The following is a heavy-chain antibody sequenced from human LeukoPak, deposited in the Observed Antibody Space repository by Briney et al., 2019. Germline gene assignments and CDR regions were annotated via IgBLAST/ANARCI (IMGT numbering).Heavy chain of an antibody. D-gene: IGHD6-13*01. J-gene: IGHJ4*02. V-gene: IGHV1-2*02. CDR1: GYTFTFYY. Sequence: GASVTVSFTSSGYTFTFYYMHWVRQAPGQGLEWMGWINPDSGGTNYAQKFQGRVTMTRDTAISTAYMDLSRLRSDDTAVYYCARAGYNSSWYYLDYWGQGALVTVSS. CDR3: ARAGYNSSWYYLDY. CDR2: INPDSGGT.